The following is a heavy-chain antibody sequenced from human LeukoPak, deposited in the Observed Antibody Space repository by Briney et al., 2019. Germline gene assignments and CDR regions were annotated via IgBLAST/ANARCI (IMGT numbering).Heavy chain of an antibody. CDR3: ARGHFFYGWGMDV. D-gene: IGHD2/OR15-2a*01. V-gene: IGHV3-7*03. CDR1: GLSLDKSW. Sequence: GESLRLSCVASGLSLDKSWMTWVRQAPGKGLEWVANIRQDGREKDLVDSVKGRFTTSRDDATSSVYLQMSSVRVEDTAIYYCARGHFFYGWGMDVWGPGTTVTVS. J-gene: IGHJ6*02. CDR2: IRQDGREK.